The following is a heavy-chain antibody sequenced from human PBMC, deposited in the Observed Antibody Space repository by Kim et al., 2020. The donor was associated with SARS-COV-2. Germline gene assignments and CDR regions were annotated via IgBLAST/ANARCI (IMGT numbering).Heavy chain of an antibody. J-gene: IGHJ3*02. CDR2: IYYSGST. D-gene: IGHD5-12*01. V-gene: IGHV4-39*01. CDR1: GGSINSGCYY. CDR3: TGQYSGYARGDFDI. Sequence: SETLSLTCTVSGGSINSGCYYWGWIRQPPGKGLEWTGSIYYSGSTYYNPSLKNRISISVDTSKNQFYLNLSSVTAADTALYYGTGQYSGYARGDFDIWGQGTMVTVSS.